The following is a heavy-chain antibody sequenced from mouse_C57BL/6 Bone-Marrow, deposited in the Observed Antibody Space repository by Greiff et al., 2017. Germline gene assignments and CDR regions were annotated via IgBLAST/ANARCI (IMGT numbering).Heavy chain of an antibody. Sequence: EVKLMESGEGLVKPGGSLKLSCAASGFTFSSYAMSWVRQTPEKRLEWVAYISSGGDYIYYADTVKGRFTISRDNARNTLYLQMSSLKSEDTAMXYCTRDRRSITTVDWYFDVWGTGTTVTVSS. V-gene: IGHV5-9-1*02. D-gene: IGHD1-1*01. J-gene: IGHJ1*03. CDR1: GFTFSSYA. CDR3: TRDRRSITTVDWYFDV. CDR2: ISSGGDYI.